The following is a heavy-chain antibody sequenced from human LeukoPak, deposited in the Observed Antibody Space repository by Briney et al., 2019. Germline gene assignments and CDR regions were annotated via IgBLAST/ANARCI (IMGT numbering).Heavy chain of an antibody. Sequence: SETLSLTCTVSGGSINNYYWSWIRQPPGKGLEYIGYIYYSGSANYNPSLKSRVTISVDPSKNQFSLKLSSVTAADTAVYYCARAETGDYYFDYWGQGTLVTVSS. D-gene: IGHD7-27*01. V-gene: IGHV4-59*01. CDR1: GGSINNYY. J-gene: IGHJ4*02. CDR3: ARAETGDYYFDY. CDR2: IYYSGSA.